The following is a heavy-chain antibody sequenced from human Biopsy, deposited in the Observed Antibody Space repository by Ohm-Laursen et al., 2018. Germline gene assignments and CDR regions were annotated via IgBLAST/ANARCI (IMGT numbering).Heavy chain of an antibody. V-gene: IGHV3-33*01. J-gene: IGHJ6*02. CDR2: IWYDGNKK. CDR3: ARGEYCGSTSCYHYGLEV. Sequence: SLRLSCSAFGFNFSHYGMHWVRQAPGKGLEWVAVIWYDGNKKTYADSVKGRFTISRDNSKNTLYLQMSSLRVEDTAVYHCARGEYCGSTSCYHYGLEVWGQGTTVTVSS. CDR1: GFNFSHYG. D-gene: IGHD2-2*01.